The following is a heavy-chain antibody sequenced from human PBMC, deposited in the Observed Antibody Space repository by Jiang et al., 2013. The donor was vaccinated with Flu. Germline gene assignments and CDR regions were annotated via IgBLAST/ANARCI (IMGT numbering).Heavy chain of an antibody. J-gene: IGHJ4*02. CDR1: VGSISGYY. Sequence: LLKPSETLALTCTVSVGSISGYYWAWIRQSPGKGLEWLGYIYYSGDTKYNPSLKSRVTISVDTPKNQFSLKLSPVTAADTAVYYCARQDGISVAKFDFWGQGALVTVSS. CDR2: IYYSGDT. CDR3: ARQDGISVAKFDF. V-gene: IGHV4-59*08. D-gene: IGHD6-19*01.